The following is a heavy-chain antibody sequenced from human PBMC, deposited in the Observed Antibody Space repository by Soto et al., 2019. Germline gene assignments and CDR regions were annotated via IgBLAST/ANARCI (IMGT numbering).Heavy chain of an antibody. CDR1: GYTFTGYQ. D-gene: IGHD2-21*01. Sequence: QVQLVQSGAEVKKPGASVKVSCKASGYTFTGYQMHWVRQAPGQGLEWMGWINPNSGGTNYAQKFQGRVTMTRDTSITTAYMELNRLTADDTAVYYCARGQYIVSPENWGQGTLVSVSS. CDR3: ARGQYIVSPEN. V-gene: IGHV1-2*02. J-gene: IGHJ4*02. CDR2: INPNSGGT.